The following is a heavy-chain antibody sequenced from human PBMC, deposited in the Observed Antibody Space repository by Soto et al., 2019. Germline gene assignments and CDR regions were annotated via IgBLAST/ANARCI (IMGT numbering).Heavy chain of an antibody. D-gene: IGHD3-10*02. CDR3: ARDQETGLGYYVQSGFDY. J-gene: IGHJ4*02. V-gene: IGHV3-33*01. Sequence: QVQLVESGGGVVQPGRSLKLSCAASGFFFSPFGMYWVRQPPGKGLEWVAGFFDDGINKHYADSVQGRFTISRDNSKNTLYLQMDSLRAEDTAVYYCARDQETGLGYYVQSGFDYWGQGTMVTVSS. CDR1: GFFFSPFG. CDR2: FFDDGINK.